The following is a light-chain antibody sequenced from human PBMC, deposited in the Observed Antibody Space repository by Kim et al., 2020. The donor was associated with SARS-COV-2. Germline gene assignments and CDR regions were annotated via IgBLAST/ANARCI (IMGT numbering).Light chain of an antibody. Sequence: QSALTQPASVSGSPGQSITVSCTGTSSDVGGYNYVSWHQQHPGKAPKLMIYDVTKRPSGVSNRFTGSKTGNTASLTISGLQAEDEADYYCSSNTSSNTVLFARGTQLTVL. J-gene: IGLJ2*01. CDR3: SSNTSSNTVL. CDR1: SSDVGGYNY. CDR2: DVT. V-gene: IGLV2-14*01.